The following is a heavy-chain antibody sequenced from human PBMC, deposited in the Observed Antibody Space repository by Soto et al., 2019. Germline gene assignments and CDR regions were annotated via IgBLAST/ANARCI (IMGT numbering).Heavy chain of an antibody. V-gene: IGHV3-13*01. CDR2: IGTAGDT. CDR1: GFTFSSYD. CDR3: ARSGMDYGEDAFDI. Sequence: GGSLRLSCAASGFTFSSYDMHWVRQATGKGLEWVSAIGTAGDTYYPGSVKGRFTISRENAKNSLYLQMNSLRAGDTAVYYCARSGMDYGEDAFDIWGQGTMVTVSS. D-gene: IGHD4-17*01. J-gene: IGHJ3*02.